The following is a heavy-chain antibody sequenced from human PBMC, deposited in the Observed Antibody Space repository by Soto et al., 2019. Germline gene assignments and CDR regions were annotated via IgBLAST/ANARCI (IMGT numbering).Heavy chain of an antibody. V-gene: IGHV1-8*01. CDR3: AREKLVRNDY. Sequence: QVQLVQSGAEVKKPGASVKVSCKASGYTFTSYDINWVRQATGKGLEWMGWMNPNSGNTGCAQKFKGRVAMTINPSISTAYMELSSLMSEDTAVYYCAREKLVRNDYWGQGTLVTVSS. J-gene: IGHJ4*02. CDR1: GYTFTSYD. CDR2: MNPNSGNT. D-gene: IGHD1-26*01.